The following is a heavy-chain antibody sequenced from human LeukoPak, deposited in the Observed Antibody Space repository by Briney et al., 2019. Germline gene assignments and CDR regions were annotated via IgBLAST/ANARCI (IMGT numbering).Heavy chain of an antibody. CDR2: INHSGST. CDR1: GGSFSGYY. Sequence: SETLSLTCAVYGGSFSGYYWSWIRQPPGKGLEWIGEINHSGSTNYNPSLKSRVTISVDTSKNQFSLKPSSVTAADTAVYYCAGSYYDFWSGYWYWGQGTLVTVSS. V-gene: IGHV4-34*01. J-gene: IGHJ4*02. CDR3: AGSYYDFWSGYWY. D-gene: IGHD3-3*01.